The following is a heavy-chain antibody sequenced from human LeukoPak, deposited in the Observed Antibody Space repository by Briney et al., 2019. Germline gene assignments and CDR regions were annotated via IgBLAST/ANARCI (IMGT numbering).Heavy chain of an antibody. V-gene: IGHV3-7*01. D-gene: IGHD2/OR15-2a*01. Sequence: QPGGSLRLSCAASGFTFSSHWMTWVRQAPGKGLEWVANIKEDGTRKNYMDSVKGRFTISRDNAKNSLYLQMNSLRAEDTAVYYCVSFYETYWGRGTLVTVSS. J-gene: IGHJ4*02. CDR2: IKEDGTRK. CDR1: GFTFSSHW. CDR3: VSFYETY.